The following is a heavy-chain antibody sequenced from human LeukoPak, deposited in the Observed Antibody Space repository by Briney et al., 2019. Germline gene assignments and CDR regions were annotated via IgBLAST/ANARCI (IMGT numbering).Heavy chain of an antibody. J-gene: IGHJ4*02. V-gene: IGHV4-34*01. CDR1: GGSFSSYY. D-gene: IGHD3-10*01. CDR2: ITHSGRT. Sequence: SETLSLTCAVYGGSFSSYYWSWIRQPPGKGLEWIGEITHSGRTHYNPSLKSRVTISLDTSKSQFSLKLSSVTAADTAVYYCARVTRFNQFGELWFDYWGQGTLLTVSS. CDR3: ARVTRFNQFGELWFDY.